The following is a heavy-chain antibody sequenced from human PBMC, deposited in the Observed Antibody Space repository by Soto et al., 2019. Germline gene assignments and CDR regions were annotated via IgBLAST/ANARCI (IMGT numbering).Heavy chain of an antibody. Sequence: ASVKVSCKASGGTFSSYAISWVRQAPGQGLEWMGGIIPIFGTANYAQKFQGRVTITADESTSTAYMELSSLRSEDTAVYYCANSGYYFSISSYYFEYWGQGTRVTVSS. CDR2: IIPIFGTA. CDR1: GGTFSSYA. V-gene: IGHV1-69*13. D-gene: IGHD5-12*01. CDR3: ANSGYYFSISSYYFEY. J-gene: IGHJ4*02.